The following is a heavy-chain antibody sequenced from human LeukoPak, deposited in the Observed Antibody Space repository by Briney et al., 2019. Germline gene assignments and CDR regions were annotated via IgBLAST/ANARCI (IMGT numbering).Heavy chain of an antibody. CDR2: IYPGDSDT. CDR1: GYSFTSYW. V-gene: IGHV5-51*01. D-gene: IGHD3-3*01. CDR3: ARLPYRRFWSGYYGYYFDC. Sequence: GESLKISCKGSGYSFTSYWIGWVRQLPGKGLEWMGIIYPGDSDTRYSPSFQGQVTISADKSISTAYLQWSSLKASDTAMYDCARLPYRRFWSGYYGYYFDCWGQGTLVTVSS. J-gene: IGHJ4*02.